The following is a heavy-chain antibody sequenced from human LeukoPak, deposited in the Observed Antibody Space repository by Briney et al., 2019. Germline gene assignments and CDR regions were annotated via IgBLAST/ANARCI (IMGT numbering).Heavy chain of an antibody. CDR1: GGTFSSYA. V-gene: IGHV1-69*11. Sequence: SVKVSCKASGGTFSSYAISWVRQAPGQGLEWMGRIIPILGTANYAQKFQGRVTITADESTSTAYMELSSLRSEDTAVYYCARVGYCSSTSCPGAFDIWGQGTMVTVSS. CDR3: ARVGYCSSTSCPGAFDI. D-gene: IGHD2-2*03. CDR2: IIPILGTA. J-gene: IGHJ3*02.